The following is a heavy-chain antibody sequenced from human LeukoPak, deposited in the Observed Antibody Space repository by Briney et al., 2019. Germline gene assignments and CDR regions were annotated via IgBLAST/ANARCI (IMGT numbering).Heavy chain of an antibody. Sequence: GGSLTLSCVASGFTFSTFWMAWVRQAPGQGLEWVANMKQAGSAKHSADSVKGRFTISREKAKNSLYLQMNSVRAEQTAVHYCASGKQAETSYFDYWGQGTLVTVS. V-gene: IGHV3-7*01. CDR1: GFTFSTFW. D-gene: IGHD1-14*01. CDR2: MKQAGSAK. CDR3: ASGKQAETSYFDY. J-gene: IGHJ4*02.